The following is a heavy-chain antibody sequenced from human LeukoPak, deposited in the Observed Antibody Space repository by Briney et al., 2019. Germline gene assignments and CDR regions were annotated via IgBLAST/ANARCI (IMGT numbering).Heavy chain of an antibody. D-gene: IGHD3-10*01. CDR1: GFTFSSYN. V-gene: IGHV3-21*01. J-gene: IGHJ4*02. CDR2: ISISGSYI. CDR3: ARGADYGSGSYYRDY. Sequence: PGGSLRLSCAASGFTFSSYNMNWVRQAPGKGLEWVSSISISGSYIHYADSVKGRFTISRDNAKNSLYLQMNSLRAEDTAAYYCARGADYGSGSYYRDYWGQGTLVTVSP.